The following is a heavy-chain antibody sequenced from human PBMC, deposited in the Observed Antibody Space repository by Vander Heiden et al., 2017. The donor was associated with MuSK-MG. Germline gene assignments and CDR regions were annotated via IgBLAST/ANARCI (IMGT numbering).Heavy chain of an antibody. V-gene: IGHV3-30*04. Sequence: QVQLVESGGGVVQPGRSLRLSCAASGFNFGNYAMHWVRQAPGKGLEWVAVISYDGENIYDADSVKGRFIISRDTSKNTLSLQMNSLTTEDTALYYCARDRFHSSFCTYYYYGMDVWGQGTAVTVSS. D-gene: IGHD6-6*01. CDR1: GFNFGNYA. CDR2: ISYDGENI. CDR3: ARDRFHSSFCTYYYYGMDV. J-gene: IGHJ6*02.